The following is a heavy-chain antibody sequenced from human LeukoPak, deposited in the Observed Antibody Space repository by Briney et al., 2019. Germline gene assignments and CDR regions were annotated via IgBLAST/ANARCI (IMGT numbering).Heavy chain of an antibody. CDR1: GYSFTTYW. J-gene: IGHJ4*02. V-gene: IGHV5-51*01. CDR2: IYPGDSDT. CDR3: ARHSGSYYIEYYFDY. Sequence: GESLKISYKGSGYSFTTYWIGWVRQMPGKGLEWMGIIYPGDSDTRYSPTFQGQVTISADKSNSTAYLQWSSLKASDTAMYYCARHSGSYYIEYYFDYWGQGTLVTVSS. D-gene: IGHD1-26*01.